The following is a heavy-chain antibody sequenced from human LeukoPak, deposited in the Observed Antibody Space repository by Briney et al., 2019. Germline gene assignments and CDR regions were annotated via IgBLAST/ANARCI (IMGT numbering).Heavy chain of an antibody. CDR2: ISNNGGYT. J-gene: IGHJ4*02. Sequence: GGSLRLSCAASGFTFSSSAMSWVRQAPGKGLEWVSAISNNGGYTYYADSVQGRFTISRDNSKSTLCLQMNSLKTEDTAVYYCARESYCGGDCYFGGGFDYWGQGTLVTVSS. CDR3: ARESYCGGDCYFGGGFDY. CDR1: GFTFSSSA. V-gene: IGHV3-23*01. D-gene: IGHD2-21*02.